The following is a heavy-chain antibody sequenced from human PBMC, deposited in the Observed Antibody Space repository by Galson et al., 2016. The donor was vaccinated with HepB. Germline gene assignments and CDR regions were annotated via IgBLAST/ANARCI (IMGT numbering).Heavy chain of an antibody. CDR2: TSYIRSA. D-gene: IGHD1-14*01. J-gene: IGHJ5*02. CDR1: GASVSGYF. Sequence: ATLSLTCTVSGASVSGYFWSWIRQPPGEGLEWIGYTSYIRSANYNPSLKSRITISVDTSKNQISRRLNSVTATDTAVYYCARHFTGWFDPWGQGTLVAVSS. CDR3: ARHFTGWFDP. V-gene: IGHV4-59*02.